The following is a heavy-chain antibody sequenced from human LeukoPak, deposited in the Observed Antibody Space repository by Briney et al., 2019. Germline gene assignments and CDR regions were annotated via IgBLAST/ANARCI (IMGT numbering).Heavy chain of an antibody. D-gene: IGHD1-26*01. CDR3: ARDVGGSLDY. CDR1: GCTFSTYW. Sequence: GWALRLSCAASGCTFSTYWMAWVRQAPGKGLEWVANIKGDESARHQADSVKGRFTISRDNAKKSVYLQMSSLRGEDTAVYYCARDVGGSLDYWGQGTLVTVSS. V-gene: IGHV3-7*01. J-gene: IGHJ4*02. CDR2: IKGDESAR.